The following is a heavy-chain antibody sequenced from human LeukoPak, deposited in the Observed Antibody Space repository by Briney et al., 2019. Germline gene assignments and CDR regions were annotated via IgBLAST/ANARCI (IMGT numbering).Heavy chain of an antibody. V-gene: IGHV5-51*01. Sequence: GGSLRLSCAASGFTVHSNYMSWVRQMPGKGLEWMGIIYPGDSDTRYSPSFQGQVTISADKSISTAYLQWSSLKASDTAMYYCARHSDSSGYYSDYWGQGTLVTVSS. CDR3: ARHSDSSGYYSDY. CDR2: IYPGDSDT. J-gene: IGHJ4*02. D-gene: IGHD3-22*01. CDR1: GFTVHSNY.